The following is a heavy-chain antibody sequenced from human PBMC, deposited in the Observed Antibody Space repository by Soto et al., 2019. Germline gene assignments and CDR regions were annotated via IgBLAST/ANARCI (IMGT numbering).Heavy chain of an antibody. V-gene: IGHV3-64D*06. CDR3: VKCHCRRPTSYTVFLDF. J-gene: IGHJ4*02. Sequence: GGSLRLSCAASGFDFKKYAMHWVRQAPGQGPEYVSGISSNGGTTYYADCVKDRTTISIDNSNNAGYLQLSSLTTAATVVYHCVKCHCRRPTSYTVFLDFCGLGKLGTVYS. CDR1: GFDFKKYA. D-gene: IGHD2-15*01. CDR2: ISSNGGTT.